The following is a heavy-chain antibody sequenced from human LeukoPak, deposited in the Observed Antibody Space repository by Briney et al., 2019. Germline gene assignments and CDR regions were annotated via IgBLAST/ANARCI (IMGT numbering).Heavy chain of an antibody. Sequence: SETLSLTCAVYGGSFSGYYWSWIRQPPGKGLEWIGEINHSGSTNYNPSLKSRVTISVDTSKNQFSLQLSSVTAADTAVYYCAGPPPRTTVAFWGQGTRVTASS. V-gene: IGHV4-34*01. CDR2: INHSGST. CDR1: GGSFSGYY. D-gene: IGHD2/OR15-2a*01. CDR3: AGPPPRTTVAF. J-gene: IGHJ4*02.